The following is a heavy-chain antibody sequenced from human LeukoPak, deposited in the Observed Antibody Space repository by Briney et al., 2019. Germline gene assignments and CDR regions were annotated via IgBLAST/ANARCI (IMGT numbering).Heavy chain of an antibody. CDR2: LSDRGTIM. CDR1: GLTFSRYV. CDR3: ASHYGDYVWGNF. Sequence: GGSLRLSCAAPGLTFSRYVMNWVRQAPGKGLEWVSYLSDRGTIMSYADSLKGRFTLSRDNAQNSLYLQMNSLRADDTAVYYWASHYGDYVWGNFWGQGTLVTVSS. D-gene: IGHD4-17*01. J-gene: IGHJ4*02. V-gene: IGHV3-48*03.